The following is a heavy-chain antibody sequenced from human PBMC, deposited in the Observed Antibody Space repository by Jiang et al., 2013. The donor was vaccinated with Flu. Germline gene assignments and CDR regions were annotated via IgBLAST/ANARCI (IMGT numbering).Heavy chain of an antibody. V-gene: IGHV2-5*02. CDR2: IYWDDDK. J-gene: IGHJ4*02. D-gene: IGHD3-16*01. Sequence: KPTQTLTLTCTFSGFSLGTSGVGVGWIRQPPGKALEWLALIYWDDDKRYSPSLKSRLTITKDTSKNQVVLTMTNMDPVDTATYYCAHGITSPFYFDSWGQGALVTVSS. CDR1: GFSLGTSGVG. CDR3: AHGITSPFYFDS.